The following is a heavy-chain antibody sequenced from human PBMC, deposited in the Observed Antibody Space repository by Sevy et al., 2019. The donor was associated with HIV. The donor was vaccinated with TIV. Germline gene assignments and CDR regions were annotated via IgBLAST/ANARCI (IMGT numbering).Heavy chain of an antibody. V-gene: IGHV4-39*01. CDR2: IYYSGST. CDR3: ARQAGRREGYNELDP. D-gene: IGHD5-12*01. Sequence: SETLSLTCTVSGGSISSSSYYWGWIRQPPGKGLEWIGSIYYSGSTYYNPSLKSRVTISVDTSKNQFSLKLSSVTAADTAVYYCARQAGRREGYNELDPWGQGTLVTVSS. CDR1: GGSISSSSYY. J-gene: IGHJ5*02.